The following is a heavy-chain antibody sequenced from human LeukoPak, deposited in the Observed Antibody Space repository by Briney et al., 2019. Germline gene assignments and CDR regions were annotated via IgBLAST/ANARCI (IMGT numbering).Heavy chain of an antibody. CDR3: ARDVPTYSSSWYERAFDI. CDR2: IYTSGST. J-gene: IGHJ3*02. D-gene: IGHD6-13*01. Sequence: PSQTLSLTCTVSGGSINSGSYYWNWIRQSAGKGLEWIGRIYTSGSTNYNPSLKSRVTISVDTSKNQFSLKLSSVTAADTAVYYCARDVPTYSSSWYERAFDIWGQGTMVTVSS. V-gene: IGHV4-61*02. CDR1: GGSINSGSYY.